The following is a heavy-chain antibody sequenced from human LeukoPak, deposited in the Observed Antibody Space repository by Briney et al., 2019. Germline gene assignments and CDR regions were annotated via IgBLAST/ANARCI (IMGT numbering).Heavy chain of an antibody. CDR2: ISAYNGNT. Sequence: ASVKVSCKASGYTFTSYGISWVRQAPGQGLEWMGWISAYNGNTNYAQKLQGRVTMTTDTSTSTAYMELRSLRSDDTAVYYCARDTRGSYYDWFDPWGQGTLVTVSS. CDR3: ARDTRGSYYDWFDP. CDR1: GYTFTSYG. D-gene: IGHD1-26*01. V-gene: IGHV1-18*01. J-gene: IGHJ5*02.